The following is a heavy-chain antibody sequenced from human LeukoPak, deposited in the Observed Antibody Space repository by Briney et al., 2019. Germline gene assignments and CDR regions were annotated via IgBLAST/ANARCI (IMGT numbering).Heavy chain of an antibody. CDR2: MHYSGIT. V-gene: IGHV4-59*08. D-gene: IGHD3-16*02. CDR3: ARISVNYYMDV. J-gene: IGHJ6*03. CDR1: GGSISSYY. Sequence: SETLSLTCTVSGGSISSYYWSWIRQPPGKGLEWIGYMHYSGITNYSPSLKSRVTISADTSKNQFSLRLSSVTAADTAVYYCARISVNYYMDVWGKGTTVTVSS.